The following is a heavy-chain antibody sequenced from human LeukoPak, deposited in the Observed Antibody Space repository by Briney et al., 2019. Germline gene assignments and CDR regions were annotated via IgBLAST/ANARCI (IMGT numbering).Heavy chain of an antibody. CDR3: AQQVGYCSSGSCYFTY. D-gene: IGHD2-15*01. J-gene: IGHJ1*01. V-gene: IGHV3-23*01. CDR2: ISNTGGST. Sequence: GGSLRLSCVTSRFTFSNYVMSWVRQAPGKGLEWVSAISNTGGSTYYADSVKGRFTISRDKSKNTLSLQMNSLRAEDTAVYYCAQQVGYCSSGSCYFTYWGQGTLVTVSS. CDR1: RFTFSNYV.